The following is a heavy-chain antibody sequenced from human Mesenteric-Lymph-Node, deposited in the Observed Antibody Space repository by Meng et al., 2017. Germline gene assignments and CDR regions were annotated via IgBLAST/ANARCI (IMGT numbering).Heavy chain of an antibody. J-gene: IGHJ4*02. CDR3: ARRYDSSGLATLYFDY. V-gene: IGHV5-51*01. CDR1: GYSFTSYW. D-gene: IGHD3-22*01. CDR2: IYPGDSDT. Sequence: GESLKISCKGSGYSFTSYWIGWVRQMPGKGLEWMGIIYPGDSDTRYSPSFQGQVTISADKSISTAYLQWSSLKASDTAMYYCARRYDSSGLATLYFDYWGQGTLVTVSS.